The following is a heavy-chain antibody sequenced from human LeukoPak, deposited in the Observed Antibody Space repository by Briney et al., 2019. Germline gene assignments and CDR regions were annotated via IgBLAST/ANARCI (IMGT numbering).Heavy chain of an antibody. Sequence: PGGSLRLSCAASGFTISSNYMNWVRQAPGKGLDWVSVISDGGSTYYADSVRGRFTISRDNPKNTLFLQMNSLRVEDTAVYYCARGVFNWGQGTLVTVSS. CDR2: ISDGGST. CDR3: ARGVFN. D-gene: IGHD3-10*01. J-gene: IGHJ4*02. V-gene: IGHV3-53*01. CDR1: GFTISSNY.